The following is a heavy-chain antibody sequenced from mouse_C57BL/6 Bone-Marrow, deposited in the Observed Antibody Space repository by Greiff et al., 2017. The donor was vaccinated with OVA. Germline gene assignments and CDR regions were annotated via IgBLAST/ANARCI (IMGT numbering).Heavy chain of an antibody. Sequence: QVQLQHPGAELVRPGTSVKLSCKASGYTFTSYWMHWVKQRPGQGLEWIGVIDPSDSYTNYNQKFKGKATLTVDTSSSTAYMQLSSLTSEDSAVYYCARAGLRGDYWGQGTTLTVSS. CDR2: IDPSDSYT. CDR1: GYTFTSYW. CDR3: ARAGLRGDY. J-gene: IGHJ2*01. V-gene: IGHV1-59*01. D-gene: IGHD2-4*01.